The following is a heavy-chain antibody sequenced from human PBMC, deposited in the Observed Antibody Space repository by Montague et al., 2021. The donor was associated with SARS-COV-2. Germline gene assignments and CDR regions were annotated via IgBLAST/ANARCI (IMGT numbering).Heavy chain of an antibody. J-gene: IGHJ4*02. CDR2: INHSGST. V-gene: IGHV4-34*01. D-gene: IGHD3-10*01. Sequence: SETLSLTCAVYGGSFSGYYWNWIRQPPGKGLERTGEINHSGSTNYNPSLKSRVSTSADTSKNQFSLKLSSVIAADTAVYYCARGARQGYGFRLGSFDSWGQGTLVTVSS. CDR1: GGSFSGYY. CDR3: ARGARQGYGFRLGSFDS.